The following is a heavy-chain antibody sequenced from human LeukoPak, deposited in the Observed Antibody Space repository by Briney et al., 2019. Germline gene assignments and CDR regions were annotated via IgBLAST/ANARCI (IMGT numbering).Heavy chain of an antibody. CDR3: AKNGDRGAYCSGGTCYPYHYYYMDV. D-gene: IGHD2-15*01. CDR2: ISSSGSTI. V-gene: IGHV3-48*03. J-gene: IGHJ6*03. CDR1: GFTFSSYE. Sequence: GGSLRLSCAASGFTFSSYEMNWVRQAPGKGLEWVSYISSSGSTIYYADSVRGRFTISRDNSRNTLYLQMNSLRAEDTAIYYCAKNGDRGAYCSGGTCYPYHYYYMDVWGKGTTVTISS.